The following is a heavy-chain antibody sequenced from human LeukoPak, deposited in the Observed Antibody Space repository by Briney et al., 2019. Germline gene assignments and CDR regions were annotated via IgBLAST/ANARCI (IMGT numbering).Heavy chain of an antibody. CDR3: ARANSNINYYEPGYFQH. V-gene: IGHV1-3*01. CDR1: GYTFTSYA. D-gene: IGHD3-22*01. CDR2: INAGNGNT. Sequence: ASVKVSCKASGYTFTSYAMHWVRQAPGQRLEWMGWINAGNGNTKYSQKFQGRVTITRDTSASTAYMELSSLRSEDTAVYYCARANSNINYYEPGYFQHWGQGTLVTVSS. J-gene: IGHJ1*01.